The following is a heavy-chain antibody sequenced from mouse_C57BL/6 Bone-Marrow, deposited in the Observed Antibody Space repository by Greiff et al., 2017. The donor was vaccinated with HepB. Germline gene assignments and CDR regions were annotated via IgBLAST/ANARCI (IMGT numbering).Heavy chain of an antibody. D-gene: IGHD2-4*01. Sequence: EVKLQESGAELVKPGASVKLSCTASGFNIKDYYMHWVKQRTEQGLGWIGRIDPEDGETKYAPKFQGKATITADTSSTTAYLQLSSLTSEDTAVYYCAGCDYESCWYVDDWGTGTAVTVSS. CDR1: GFNIKDYY. CDR3: AGCDYESCWYVDD. J-gene: IGHJ1*03. V-gene: IGHV14-2*01. CDR2: IDPEDGET.